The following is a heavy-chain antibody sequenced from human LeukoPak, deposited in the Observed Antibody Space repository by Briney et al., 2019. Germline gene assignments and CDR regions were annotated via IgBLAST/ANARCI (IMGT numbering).Heavy chain of an antibody. Sequence: GGSLRLSCAASGFTFSKYWMSWVRQAPGKGLEWVSAISGSGGSTFYADSVKGRFTISRDNSKNSLYLQMNSLRAEDTAVYYCARAVAVAGTYDYWGQGTLVTVFS. CDR2: ISGSGGST. V-gene: IGHV3-23*01. CDR1: GFTFSKYW. CDR3: ARAVAVAGTYDY. J-gene: IGHJ4*02. D-gene: IGHD6-19*01.